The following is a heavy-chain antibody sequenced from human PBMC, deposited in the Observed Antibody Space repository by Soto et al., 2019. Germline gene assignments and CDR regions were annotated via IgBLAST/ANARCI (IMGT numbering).Heavy chain of an antibody. D-gene: IGHD2-15*01. V-gene: IGHV1-24*01. Sequence: ASVKVSCKVSGYTLTELSMHWVRQAPGKGLEWMGGFDPEDGETIYAQKFQGRVTMTEDTSTDTAYMELSSLRSEDTAVYYCATRNSYCSGGSCYSIYFDYWGQGTLVTVSS. CDR2: FDPEDGET. J-gene: IGHJ4*02. CDR1: GYTLTELS. CDR3: ATRNSYCSGGSCYSIYFDY.